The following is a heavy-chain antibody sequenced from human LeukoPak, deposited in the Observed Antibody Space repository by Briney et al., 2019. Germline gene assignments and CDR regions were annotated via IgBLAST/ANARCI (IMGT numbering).Heavy chain of an antibody. J-gene: IGHJ4*02. CDR2: IYTGGST. V-gene: IGHV3-53*01. D-gene: IGHD7-27*01. CDR1: GFTVDSNY. CDR3: ARSWALGDFDY. Sequence: PGGSLRLSCAASGFTVDSNYLSWVRQAPGKGLEWVSVIYTGGSTYYVDSVKGRFTISRDTSENTLYLQMDSLRAEDTAVYYCARSWALGDFDYWGQGTLVTVSS.